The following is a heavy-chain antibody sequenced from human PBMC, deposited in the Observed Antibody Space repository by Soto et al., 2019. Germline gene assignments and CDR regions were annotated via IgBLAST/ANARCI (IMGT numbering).Heavy chain of an antibody. J-gene: IGHJ4*02. CDR3: AKDLLVFGLTNTYSHAIFADY. D-gene: IGHD3-10*01. CDR2: ISGGGGTT. CDR1: GFTFSSYA. Sequence: PGGSLRLSCAASGFTFSSYAMGWVRQAPEKGLEWVSAISGGGGTTLYADSVKGRFTISRDNSKNTLYLQMNSLRAEDSAVYYCAKDLLVFGLTNTYSHAIFADYWGQGTLVTVSS. V-gene: IGHV3-23*01.